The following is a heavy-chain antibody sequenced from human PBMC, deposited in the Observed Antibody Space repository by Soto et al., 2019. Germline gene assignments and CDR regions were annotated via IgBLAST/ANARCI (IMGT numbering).Heavy chain of an antibody. J-gene: IGHJ4*02. CDR2: IIPIFGTA. V-gene: IGHV1-69*13. CDR1: GGTFSSYA. Sequence: SVKVSCKASGGTFSSYAISWVRQAPGQGLEWMGGIIPIFGTANYAQKFQGRVTITADESTSTAYMELSSLRSEDTAVYYCARDSKNYYDSSGRGRAFDYWGQGTLVTVSS. CDR3: ARDSKNYYDSSGRGRAFDY. D-gene: IGHD3-22*01.